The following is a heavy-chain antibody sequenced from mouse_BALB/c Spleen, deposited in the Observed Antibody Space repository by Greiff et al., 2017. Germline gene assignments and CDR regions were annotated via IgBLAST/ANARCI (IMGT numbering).Heavy chain of an antibody. J-gene: IGHJ1*01. CDR3: ARVWYFDV. CDR2: IDPANGNT. CDR1: GFNIKDTY. V-gene: IGHV14-3*02. Sequence: EVQLVESGAELVKPGASVKLSCTASGFNIKDTYMHWVKQRPEQGLEWIGRIDPANGNTKYDPKFQGKATITADTSSNTAYLQLSSLTSEDTAVYYCARVWYFDVWGAGTTVTVSS.